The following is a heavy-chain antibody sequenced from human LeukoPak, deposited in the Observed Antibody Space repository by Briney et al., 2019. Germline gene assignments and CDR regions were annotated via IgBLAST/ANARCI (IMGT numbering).Heavy chain of an antibody. J-gene: IGHJ5*02. V-gene: IGHV4-39*07. CDR1: GGSISSSSYY. Sequence: SETLSLTCTVSGGSISSSSYYWGWIRQPPGKGLEWIGSIYYSGSTYYNPSLKSRVTISVDTSKNQFSLKLSSVTAADTAVYYCARGNDIAAAGTYWFDPWGQGTLVTVSS. CDR3: ARGNDIAAAGTYWFDP. CDR2: IYYSGST. D-gene: IGHD6-13*01.